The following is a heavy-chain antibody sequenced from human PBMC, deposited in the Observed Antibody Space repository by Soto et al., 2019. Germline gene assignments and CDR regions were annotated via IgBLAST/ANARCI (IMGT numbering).Heavy chain of an antibody. Sequence: LRLSCAASGFTFSYYALHWVRRAPGKGLEWVSSISGIRDYIRYADSVKGRFTISRDNAKTSLYLQMNSLTAEDTAVYYCAREGVHNYNEYYFDYWGQGTLVTVSS. CDR3: AREGVHNYNEYYFDY. CDR1: GFTFSYYA. V-gene: IGHV3-21*06. J-gene: IGHJ4*02. D-gene: IGHD3-22*01. CDR2: ISGIRDYI.